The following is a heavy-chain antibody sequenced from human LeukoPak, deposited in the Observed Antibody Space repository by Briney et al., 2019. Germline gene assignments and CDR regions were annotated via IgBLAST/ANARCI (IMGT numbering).Heavy chain of an antibody. Sequence: SVKVSCKASGVTFSSYAICWVQQAPGQGLEWIGGIIPIFGTANYAQKFQGRVTITADESTSTAYMELSSLRSEDTAVYYCARVGPYSGSYGGWFDPWGQGTLVTVSS. CDR1: GVTFSSYA. CDR2: IIPIFGTA. CDR3: ARVGPYSGSYGGWFDP. D-gene: IGHD1-26*01. J-gene: IGHJ5*02. V-gene: IGHV1-69*13.